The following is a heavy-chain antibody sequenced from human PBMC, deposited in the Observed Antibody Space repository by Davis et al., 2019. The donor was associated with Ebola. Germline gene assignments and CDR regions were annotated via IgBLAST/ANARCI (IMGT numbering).Heavy chain of an antibody. CDR2: ISSSSSYI. D-gene: IGHD3-10*01. Sequence: PGGSLRLSCAASGFTFSSYSMNWVRQAPGKGLEWVSSISSSSSYIYYADSVKGRFTISRDNAKNSLYLQMNSLRVEDTAVYYCARYYGSGSYHYYYYGMDVWGQGTTVTVSS. V-gene: IGHV3-21*01. CDR1: GFTFSSYS. J-gene: IGHJ6*02. CDR3: ARYYGSGSYHYYYYGMDV.